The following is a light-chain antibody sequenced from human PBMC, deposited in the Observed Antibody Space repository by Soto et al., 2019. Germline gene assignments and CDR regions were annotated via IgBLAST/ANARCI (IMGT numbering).Light chain of an antibody. CDR2: AAS. CDR1: QGIGKW. Sequence: DIQMTQSPSSVSASVGDRVTITCRASQGIGKWLAWYQQKPGTAPKLLIYAASTLQSGVPSRFSGSVSGTDFTLTISTLQSEDFATYYCQQGNSFPLTFGGGTKVEIK. CDR3: QQGNSFPLT. J-gene: IGKJ4*01. V-gene: IGKV1D-12*01.